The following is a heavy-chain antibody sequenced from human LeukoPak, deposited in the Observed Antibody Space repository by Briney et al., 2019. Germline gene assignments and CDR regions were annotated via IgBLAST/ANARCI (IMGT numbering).Heavy chain of an antibody. D-gene: IGHD2-15*01. Sequence: GASVKVSCKASGYTFTGYYMHWVRQAPGQGLEWMGWINPNSGGTNYAQKFQGRVTMTRDTSISTAYMELSRLRSDDTAVYYCAREGYCSGGSCYYYYYYMDVWGKGTTVTVSS. CDR3: AREGYCSGGSCYYYYYYMDV. V-gene: IGHV1-2*02. CDR2: INPNSGGT. J-gene: IGHJ6*03. CDR1: GYTFTGYY.